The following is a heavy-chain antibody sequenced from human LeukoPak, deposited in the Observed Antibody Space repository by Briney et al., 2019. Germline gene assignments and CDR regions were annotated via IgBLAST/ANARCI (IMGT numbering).Heavy chain of an antibody. J-gene: IGHJ4*02. CDR2: ISAYNGNT. Sequence: ASVKVSCKASGYTFTSYGISWVRQAPGQGLEWMGWISAYNGNTNYAQKLQGRVTMTTDTSTSTAYMELRSLRSDDTAVYYCARGIFSGLRGGLSFDYWGQGTLATVSS. D-gene: IGHD2/OR15-2a*01. V-gene: IGHV1-18*01. CDR3: ARGIFSGLRGGLSFDY. CDR1: GYTFTSYG.